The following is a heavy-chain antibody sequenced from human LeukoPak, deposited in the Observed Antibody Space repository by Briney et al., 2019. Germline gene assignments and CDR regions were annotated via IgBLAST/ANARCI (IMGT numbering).Heavy chain of an antibody. CDR3: ARERDGYCGGDCYYYYGMDV. J-gene: IGHJ6*02. CDR1: GFAVSSNY. CDR2: IHSGGNT. D-gene: IGHD2-21*02. Sequence: GGSLRLSCTASGFAVSSNYINWVRQAPGKGLEWVSVIHSGGNTYYADSVKGRFTISRDDSKNTLYLQMNSLRAEDTALYYCARERDGYCGGDCYYYYGMDVWSQGTTVTVSS. V-gene: IGHV3-66*01.